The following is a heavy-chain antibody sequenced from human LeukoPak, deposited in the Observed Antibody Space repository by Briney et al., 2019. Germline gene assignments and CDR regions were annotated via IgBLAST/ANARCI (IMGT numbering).Heavy chain of an antibody. D-gene: IGHD4-17*01. V-gene: IGHV4-31*03. CDR3: ARDRPYGDLAARFDY. Sequence: PSHTLSLTCTVSGGSISSGGYYWSWIRQHPGKGLEWIGYIYYSGSTYYNPSLKSRVTISVDTSKNQFSLKLSSVTAADTAVYYCARDRPYGDLAARFDYWGQGTLVTVSS. J-gene: IGHJ4*02. CDR2: IYYSGST. CDR1: GGSISSGGYY.